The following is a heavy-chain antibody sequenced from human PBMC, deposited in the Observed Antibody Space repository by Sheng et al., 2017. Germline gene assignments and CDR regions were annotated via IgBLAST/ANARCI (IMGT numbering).Heavy chain of an antibody. D-gene: IGHD2-2*02. Sequence: QVQLVQSGAEVKKPGSSVKVSCKASGGTFSSYAISWVRQAPGQGLEWMGGIIPIFGTANYAQKFQGRVTITADESTSTAYMELSSLRSEDTAVYYCARGGVFRVVVPAAIGSYYMDVWGQGTTVTVSS. J-gene: IGHJ6*03. V-gene: IGHV1-69*13. CDR1: GGTFSSYA. CDR2: IIPIFGTA. CDR3: ARGGVFRVVVPAAIGSYYMDV.